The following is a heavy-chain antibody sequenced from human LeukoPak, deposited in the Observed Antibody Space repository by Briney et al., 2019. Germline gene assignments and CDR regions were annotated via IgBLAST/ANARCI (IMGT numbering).Heavy chain of an antibody. D-gene: IGHD6-13*01. V-gene: IGHV4-59*01. CDR2: IYYSGST. CDR1: GGSTSSYY. CDR3: ARGQLEVAGVFDY. J-gene: IGHJ4*02. Sequence: SETLSLTCTVSGGSTSSYYWSWIRQPPGKGLEWIGYIYYSGSTRYNPSLKSRVTISVDTSKNQVSLRLRSVTAADTAVYYCARGQLEVAGVFDYWGQGTLVTVSS.